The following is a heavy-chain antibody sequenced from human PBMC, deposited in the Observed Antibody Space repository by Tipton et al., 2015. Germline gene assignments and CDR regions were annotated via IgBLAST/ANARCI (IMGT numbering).Heavy chain of an antibody. J-gene: IGHJ5*02. CDR2: MYSSGTT. Sequence: TLSLTCTVSGGSVSSGYHYWSWIRQPPGKGLQWIGYMYSSGTTKNNPSLKSRVTISVDTSKNQFSLKVNSVTAADTAVYYCARGGHNWFDPWGQGTLVTVSS. CDR1: GGSVSSGYHY. V-gene: IGHV4-61*01. CDR3: ARGGHNWFDP.